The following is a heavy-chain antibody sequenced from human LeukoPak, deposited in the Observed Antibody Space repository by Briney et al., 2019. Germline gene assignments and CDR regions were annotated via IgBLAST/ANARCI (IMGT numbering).Heavy chain of an antibody. CDR1: GFSFNYYG. J-gene: IGHJ4*02. D-gene: IGHD6-6*01. V-gene: IGHV3-48*01. CDR2: ISSSSSTI. CDR3: ARGGAARPDY. Sequence: GGSLRLSCAASGFSFNYYGMNWVRQAPGKGLEWVSYISSSSSTINYADSVKGRFTVSRDNAKNSLYLQMNSLRAEDTAVYYCARGGAARPDYWGQGTLLTVSS.